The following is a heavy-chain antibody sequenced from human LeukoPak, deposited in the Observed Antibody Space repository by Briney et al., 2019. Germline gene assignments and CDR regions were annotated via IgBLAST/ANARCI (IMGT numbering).Heavy chain of an antibody. CDR2: ISAYNGNT. CDR3: ARDSNWNDSPMIDY. Sequence: ASVKVSCKASGYTFTSYGISWVRQAPGQGLEWMGWISAYNGNTNYAQKLQGRVTMTTDTSTSTAYMELRSLRSDDTAVYYCARDSNWNDSPMIDYWGQRTLVTVSS. J-gene: IGHJ4*02. V-gene: IGHV1-18*01. CDR1: GYTFTSYG. D-gene: IGHD1-1*01.